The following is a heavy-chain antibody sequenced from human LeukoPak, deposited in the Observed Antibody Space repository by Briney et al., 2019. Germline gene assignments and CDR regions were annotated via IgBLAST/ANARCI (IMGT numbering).Heavy chain of an antibody. V-gene: IGHV3-23*01. CDR3: TKGPELLPSGDWFDP. CDR2: IGARGRNT. D-gene: IGHD1-14*01. CDR1: GFTFTRHA. Sequence: PGGSLRLSCAASGFTFTRHAMSWVRQAPGKGLEWVSGIGARGRNTYYADSVQGRFTISRDNSQDKLFLQMNSLRDDDTAIYYCTKGPELLPSGDWFDPWGQGTLVTVSS. J-gene: IGHJ5*02.